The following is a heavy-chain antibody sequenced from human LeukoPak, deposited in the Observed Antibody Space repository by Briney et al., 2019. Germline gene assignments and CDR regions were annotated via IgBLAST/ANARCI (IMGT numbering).Heavy chain of an antibody. V-gene: IGHV4-59*01. CDR2: IYYSGST. Sequence: SETLSLTCTVSGGSISSYYWSWIRQPPGKGLEWIGYIYYSGSTNYNPSLKSRVTISVDTSKNQFSLKLSSVTAADTAVYYRARVRVAAAGYYYYYMDVWGKGTTVTISS. D-gene: IGHD6-13*01. J-gene: IGHJ6*03. CDR3: ARVRVAAAGYYYYYMDV. CDR1: GGSISSYY.